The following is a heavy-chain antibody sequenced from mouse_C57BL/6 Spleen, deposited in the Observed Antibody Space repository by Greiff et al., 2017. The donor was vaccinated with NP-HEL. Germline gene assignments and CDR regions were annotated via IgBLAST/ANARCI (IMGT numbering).Heavy chain of an antibody. J-gene: IGHJ3*01. CDR2: IHPSDSDT. CDR1: GYTFTSYW. D-gene: IGHD2-5*01. V-gene: IGHV1-74*01. CDR3: AIGGVYSNWFAY. Sequence: QVQLQQRGAELVKPGASVKVSCKASGYTFTSYWMHWVKQRPGQGLEWIGRIHPSDSDTNYNQKFKGKATLTVDKSSSTAYMQLSSLTSEDSAVYYCAIGGVYSNWFAYWGQGTLVTVSA.